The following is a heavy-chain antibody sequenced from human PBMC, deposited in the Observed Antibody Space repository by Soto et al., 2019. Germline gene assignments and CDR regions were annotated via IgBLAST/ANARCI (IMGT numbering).Heavy chain of an antibody. CDR1: GYTFTSYA. J-gene: IGHJ4*02. D-gene: IGHD2-2*01. V-gene: IGHV1-3*01. CDR3: ASHIVVVPAAPRPVDY. Sequence: ASVKVSCKASGYTFTSYAMHWVRQAPGQRLEWMGWINAGNGNTKYSQKFQGRVTITRDTSASTAYMELSSLRSEDTAVYYCASHIVVVPAAPRPVDYWGQGTLVTVSS. CDR2: INAGNGNT.